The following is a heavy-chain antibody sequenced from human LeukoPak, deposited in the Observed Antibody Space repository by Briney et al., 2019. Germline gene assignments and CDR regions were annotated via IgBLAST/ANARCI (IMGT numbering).Heavy chain of an antibody. CDR3: ARDFYYGSGSYYNDY. V-gene: IGHV3-21*01. Sequence: KPGGSLRLSCAASGFTFSSYSMNWVRQAPGKGLEWVSSISNSSSYIYYADSVKGRFTISRDNAKNSLYLQMNSLRAEDTAVYYCARDFYYGSGSYYNDYWGQGTLVTVSS. J-gene: IGHJ4*02. CDR2: ISNSSSYI. CDR1: GFTFSSYS. D-gene: IGHD3-10*01.